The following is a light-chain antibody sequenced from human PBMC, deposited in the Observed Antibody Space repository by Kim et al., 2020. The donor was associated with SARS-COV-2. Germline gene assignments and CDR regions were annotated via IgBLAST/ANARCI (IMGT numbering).Light chain of an antibody. J-gene: IGLJ3*02. Sequence: QSALTQPASVSGSPGQSITISCSGTITDVGTYSLVSWYQQYPGKAPKLIIYEVTRRPSGVSDRFSGSKSGNTASLTISGLQAEDEADYYCCSFIDDHTPWLFGGWTQLTVL. CDR1: ITDVGTYSL. V-gene: IGLV2-23*02. CDR2: EVT. CDR3: CSFIDDHTPWL.